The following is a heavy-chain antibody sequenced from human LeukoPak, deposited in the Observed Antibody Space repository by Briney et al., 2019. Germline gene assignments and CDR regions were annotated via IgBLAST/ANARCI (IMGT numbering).Heavy chain of an antibody. CDR2: IYSGGST. Sequence: GGSLRLSCAASGFTFSTYSMNWVRQAPGKGLEWVSVIYSGGSTYYADSVKGRFTISRHNSKNTLYLQMNSLRAEDTAVYYCVRSAVYWGQGTLVTVSS. V-gene: IGHV3-53*04. J-gene: IGHJ4*02. CDR3: VRSAVY. CDR1: GFTFSTYS.